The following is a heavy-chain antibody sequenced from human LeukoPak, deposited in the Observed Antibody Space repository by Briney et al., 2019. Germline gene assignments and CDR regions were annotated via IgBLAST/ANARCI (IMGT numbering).Heavy chain of an antibody. Sequence: ASVNVSCKASGYTFTSYGISWVRQAPGQGLEWMGWISAYNGNTNYAQKLQGRVTMTTDTSTSTAYMELRSLRSGDTAVYYCARYYYDSSGYYLRSNAFDIWGQGTMVTVSS. V-gene: IGHV1-18*01. CDR1: GYTFTSYG. D-gene: IGHD3-22*01. J-gene: IGHJ3*02. CDR3: ARYYYDSSGYYLRSNAFDI. CDR2: ISAYNGNT.